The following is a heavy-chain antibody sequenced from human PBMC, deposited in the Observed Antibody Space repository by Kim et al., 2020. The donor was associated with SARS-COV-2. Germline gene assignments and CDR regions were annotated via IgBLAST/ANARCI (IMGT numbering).Heavy chain of an antibody. J-gene: IGHJ5*02. CDR3: ARDPLRITMVRGPAWFDP. V-gene: IGHV3-48*02. Sequence: KGRFTISRDNAKNSLYLQMNSLRDEDTAVYYCARDPLRITMVRGPAWFDPWGQGTLVTVSS. D-gene: IGHD3-10*01.